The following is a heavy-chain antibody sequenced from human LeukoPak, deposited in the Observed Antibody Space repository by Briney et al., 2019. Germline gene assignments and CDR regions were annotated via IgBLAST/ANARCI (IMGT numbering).Heavy chain of an antibody. CDR2: ISGSGGST. Sequence: GGSLRLSCAASGFTFSSYAMSWVRQAPGKGLEWVSAISGSGGSTYYADSVKGRFTISRDNSKNTLYLQMNSLRAEDTAVYYCANSIAARRASRAFDIWGQGTMVTVSS. V-gene: IGHV3-23*01. CDR1: GFTFSSYA. J-gene: IGHJ3*02. CDR3: ANSIAARRASRAFDI. D-gene: IGHD6-6*01.